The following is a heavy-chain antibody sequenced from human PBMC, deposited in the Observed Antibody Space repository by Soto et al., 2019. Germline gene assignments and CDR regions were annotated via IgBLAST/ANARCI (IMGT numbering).Heavy chain of an antibody. V-gene: IGHV4-59*01. Sequence: SETLSLTCTVSGGSISSYYWSWIRQPPGKGLEWIGYIYYSGSTNYNPSLKNRVTISVDTSKNQFSLKLSSVTAADTAVYYCARARISTMTTLNWFDPWGQGTLVTVSS. CDR3: ARARISTMTTLNWFDP. CDR1: GGSISSYY. CDR2: IYYSGST. J-gene: IGHJ5*02. D-gene: IGHD3-22*01.